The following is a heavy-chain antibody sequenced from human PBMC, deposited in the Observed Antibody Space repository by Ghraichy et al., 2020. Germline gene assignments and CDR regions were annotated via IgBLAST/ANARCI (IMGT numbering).Heavy chain of an antibody. J-gene: IGHJ4*02. CDR3: ARGRGYSSGWVY. CDR1: GGSFSGYY. CDR2: INHSGST. D-gene: IGHD6-19*01. V-gene: IGHV4-34*01. Sequence: SETLSLTCAVYGGSFSGYYWSWIRQPPGKGLEWIGEINHSGSTNYNPSLKSRVTISVDTSKNQFSLKLSSVTAADTAVYYCARGRGYSSGWVYWGQGTLVTVSS.